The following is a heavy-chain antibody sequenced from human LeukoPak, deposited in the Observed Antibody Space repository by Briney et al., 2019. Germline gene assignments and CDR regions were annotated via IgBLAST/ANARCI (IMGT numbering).Heavy chain of an antibody. CDR2: IIHIFGTE. J-gene: IGHJ4*02. D-gene: IGHD2-2*03. CDR1: GGTFSSYA. Sequence: SVKVSCRASGGTFSSYAISWVRQAPGQGLEWMGGIIHIFGTENYAQKFQGRVTITTDESTSTAYMELSSLRSEDTAVYYCARDGSLNGRRVSWGQGTLVTVSS. CDR3: ARDGSLNGRRVS. V-gene: IGHV1-69*05.